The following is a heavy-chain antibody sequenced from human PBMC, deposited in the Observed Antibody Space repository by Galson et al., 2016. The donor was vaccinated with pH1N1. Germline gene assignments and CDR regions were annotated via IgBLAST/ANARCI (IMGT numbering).Heavy chain of an antibody. Sequence: LRLSCAASGVTVSNNYMSWVRQAPGKGLEWVSCIYSGGDTYYADSVKGRFTVSRDSSKNTVYLQMNSLRAEDTAAYYCARDTGAYGDYAPLNNWFNPWGQGTQVTVSS. CDR2: IYSGGDT. D-gene: IGHD4-17*01. V-gene: IGHV3-53*01. CDR1: GVTVSNNY. CDR3: ARDTGAYGDYAPLNNWFNP. J-gene: IGHJ5*02.